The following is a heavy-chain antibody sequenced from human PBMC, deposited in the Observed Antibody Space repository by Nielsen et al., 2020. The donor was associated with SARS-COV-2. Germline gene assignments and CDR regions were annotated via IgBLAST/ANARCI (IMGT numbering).Heavy chain of an antibody. CDR1: GFTFSSYA. D-gene: IGHD3-22*01. CDR2: ISSNGGST. CDR3: VKVPRGYYDSSGYYDY. J-gene: IGHJ4*02. Sequence: GESLKISCSASGFTFSSYAMHWVRQAPGKGLEYVSAISSNGGSTYYADSVKGRFTISRDNSKNTLYLQMSSLRAEDTAVYYCVKVPRGYYDSSGYYDYWGQGTLVTVSS. V-gene: IGHV3-64D*06.